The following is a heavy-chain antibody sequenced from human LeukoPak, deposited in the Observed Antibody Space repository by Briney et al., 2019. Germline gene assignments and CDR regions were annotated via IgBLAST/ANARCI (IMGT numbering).Heavy chain of an antibody. CDR3: ARRVVNNRNWYFNL. V-gene: IGHV5-51*01. CDR2: IYPGDSDT. J-gene: IGHJ2*01. CDR1: GYSFTRNW. D-gene: IGHD4-23*01. Sequence: GESLQISCKGSGYSFTRNWIGWVRQMPGKGLEWMGIIYPGDSDTRYSPSFQGQVTISADKSINTAYLQWSSLKASDTAMYYCARRVVNNRNWYFNLWGRGTLVTVSS.